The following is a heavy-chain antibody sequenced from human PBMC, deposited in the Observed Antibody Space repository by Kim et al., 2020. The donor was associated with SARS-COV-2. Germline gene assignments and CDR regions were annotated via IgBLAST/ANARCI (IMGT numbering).Heavy chain of an antibody. J-gene: IGHJ4*02. CDR3: VRETDYFGSGSYSDY. V-gene: IGHV3-48*02. Sequence: GGSLRLSCAASGFTFSSYDMSWVRQAPGKGLEWVSYIGTSSITISYADSVKGRFTISRDNVKNSLYLQMNSLRDEDTAVYYCVRETDYFGSGSYSDYWGQGTLVTVST. CDR1: GFTFSSYD. CDR2: IGTSSITI. D-gene: IGHD3-10*01.